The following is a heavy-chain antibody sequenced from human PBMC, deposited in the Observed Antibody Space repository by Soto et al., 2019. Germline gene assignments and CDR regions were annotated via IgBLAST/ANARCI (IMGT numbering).Heavy chain of an antibody. Sequence: ASVKVSCKASGYTFTGYYMHWVRQAPGQGLEWMGWINPNSGGTNYAQKFQGWVTMTRDTSISTAYMELSRLRSDDTAVYYCAREDSWYSSSSPAFDIWGQGTMVTVSS. D-gene: IGHD6-6*01. CDR3: AREDSWYSSSSPAFDI. CDR1: GYTFTGYY. V-gene: IGHV1-2*04. CDR2: INPNSGGT. J-gene: IGHJ3*02.